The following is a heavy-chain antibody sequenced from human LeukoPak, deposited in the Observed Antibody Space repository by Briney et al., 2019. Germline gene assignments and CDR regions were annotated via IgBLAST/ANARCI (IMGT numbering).Heavy chain of an antibody. D-gene: IGHD4-23*01. V-gene: IGHV1-18*01. CDR2: ISAHNGNT. CDR3: ARDKTLTLGGNSVNNWFDP. CDR1: GYTFTSYG. J-gene: IGHJ5*02. Sequence: GASVKVSCKASGYTFTSYGISWVRQAPGQGLEWMGWISAHNGNTNYAQKLQGRVTMTTDTSTSTAYMELRSLRSDDTAVYYCARDKTLTLGGNSVNNWFDPRGQGTLVTVSS.